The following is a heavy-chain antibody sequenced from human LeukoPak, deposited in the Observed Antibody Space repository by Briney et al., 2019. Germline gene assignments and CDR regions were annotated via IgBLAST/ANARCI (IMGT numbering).Heavy chain of an antibody. CDR1: GGSISSYY. V-gene: IGHV4-59*12. CDR3: ARASSGWYANWFDP. D-gene: IGHD6-19*01. CDR2: IYYSGST. J-gene: IGHJ5*02. Sequence: SETLSLTCTVSGGSISSYYWSWIRQPPGKGLEWIGYIYYSGSTNYNPSLKSRVTISVDKSKNQFSLKLSSVTAADTAVYYCARASSGWYANWFDPWGQGTLVTVSS.